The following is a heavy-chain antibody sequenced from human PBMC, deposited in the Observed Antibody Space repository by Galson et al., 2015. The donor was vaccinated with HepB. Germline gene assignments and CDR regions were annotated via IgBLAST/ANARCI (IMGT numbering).Heavy chain of an antibody. CDR3: ARDPSSSWYRDAFDI. Sequence: SVKVSCKASGYTFTSYGISWVRQAPGQGLEWMGWISAYNGNTNYAQKLQGRVTMTTDTSTSTAYMELRSLRSDDTAVYYCARDPSSSWYRDAFDIWGQGTMVTVSS. CDR1: GYTFTSYG. J-gene: IGHJ3*02. CDR2: ISAYNGNT. V-gene: IGHV1-18*01. D-gene: IGHD6-13*01.